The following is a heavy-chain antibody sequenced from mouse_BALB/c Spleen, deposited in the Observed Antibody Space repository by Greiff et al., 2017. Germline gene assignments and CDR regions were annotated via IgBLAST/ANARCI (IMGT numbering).Heavy chain of an antibody. CDR1: GFTFSSYA. D-gene: IGHD1-1*01. Sequence: EVKLEESGGGLVKPGGSLKLSCAASGFTFSSYAMSWVRQSPEKRLEWVAEISSGGSYTYYPDTVTGRFTISRDNAKNTLYLEMSSLRSEDTAMYYCAREGQFYYGSSYAMDYWGQGTSVTVSS. J-gene: IGHJ4*01. CDR2: ISSGGSYT. V-gene: IGHV5-9-4*01. CDR3: AREGQFYYGSSYAMDY.